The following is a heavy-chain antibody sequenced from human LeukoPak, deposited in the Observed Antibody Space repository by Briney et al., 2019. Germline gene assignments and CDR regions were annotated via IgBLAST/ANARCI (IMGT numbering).Heavy chain of an antibody. Sequence: PVASVKVSCKASGYTFTSYGISWVRQAPGQGLEWMGWISAYNGNTNYAQKLQGRVTMTTDTSTSTAYMELRSLRSDDTAVYYCARVSFREMATITYFDYWGQGTLVTVSS. CDR1: GYTFTSYG. CDR2: ISAYNGNT. V-gene: IGHV1-18*01. CDR3: ARVSFREMATITYFDY. J-gene: IGHJ4*02. D-gene: IGHD5-24*01.